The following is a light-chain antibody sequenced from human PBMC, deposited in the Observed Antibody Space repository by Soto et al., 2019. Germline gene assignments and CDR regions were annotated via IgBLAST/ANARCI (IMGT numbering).Light chain of an antibody. V-gene: IGKV1-5*01. CDR1: QNIRSR. Sequence: QMTQSLSSLSASVGDRVTMTCRASQNIRSRLDWYQQKPGKAPKLLIYDASSLQSGVPPRFSGSGSGTEFTLTISSLQTDDFSTYYCQQYHSYWTFGQGTKVDIK. J-gene: IGKJ1*01. CDR2: DAS. CDR3: QQYHSYWT.